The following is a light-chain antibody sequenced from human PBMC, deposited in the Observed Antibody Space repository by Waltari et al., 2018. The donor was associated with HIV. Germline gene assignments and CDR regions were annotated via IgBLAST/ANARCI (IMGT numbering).Light chain of an antibody. CDR3: QAWDTSSVL. Sequence: SYEPTQPPSVSVSPGQTASITCSGDKLGDKYACWYQQKPGQSPVVVIYQDKKRPSGIPERFSGSNSENTATLTISGTQAMDEADYYCQAWDTSSVLFGGGTKLTVL. CDR2: QDK. V-gene: IGLV3-1*01. J-gene: IGLJ2*01. CDR1: KLGDKY.